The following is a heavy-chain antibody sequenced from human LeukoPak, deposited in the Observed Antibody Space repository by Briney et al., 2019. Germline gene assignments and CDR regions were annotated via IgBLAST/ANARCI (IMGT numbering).Heavy chain of an antibody. D-gene: IGHD2-15*01. CDR3: TRAGNEYCSGGSCFDH. V-gene: IGHV3-15*01. Sequence: GGSLRLSCAASGFTFINAWMAWVRQAPGKGLEWVGRIKAKAHGGTIEYAAPVKGRFTISRDDSKNTLYLQMNSLKTEDTAVYYCTRAGNEYCSGGSCFDHWGQGTLVTVSS. J-gene: IGHJ5*02. CDR1: GFTFINAW. CDR2: IKAKAHGGTI.